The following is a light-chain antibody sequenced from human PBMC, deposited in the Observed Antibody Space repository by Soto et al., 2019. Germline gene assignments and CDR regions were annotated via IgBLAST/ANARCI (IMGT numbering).Light chain of an antibody. CDR2: DVS. CDR1: SSDVGGYDY. Sequence: QSVLTQPRSVSGSPGQSVTISCTGTSSDVGGYDYVSWYQHHPGKAPKFIMFDVSSRPSGVPDRFSGFKSGNTAYLTISGLQAEDEADYHCCSLAGGNIFRVFGGGTKLTVL. J-gene: IGLJ2*01. V-gene: IGLV2-11*01. CDR3: CSLAGGNIFRV.